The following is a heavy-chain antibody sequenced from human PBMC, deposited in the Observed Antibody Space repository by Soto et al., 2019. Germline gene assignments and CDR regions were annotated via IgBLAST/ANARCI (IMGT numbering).Heavy chain of an antibody. V-gene: IGHV3-23*01. CDR3: AKDASYGITSFDL. J-gene: IGHJ2*01. CDR2: ISGSGGST. CDR1: GFTFSSYA. Sequence: PGGSLRLSCAASGFTFSSYAMSWVRQAPGKGLEWVSTISGSGGSTYYADSVKGRFTISRDNSKNTLYLQMNSLRAEDTALYYCAKDASYGITSFDLWGRGTLVTVSS. D-gene: IGHD3-3*01.